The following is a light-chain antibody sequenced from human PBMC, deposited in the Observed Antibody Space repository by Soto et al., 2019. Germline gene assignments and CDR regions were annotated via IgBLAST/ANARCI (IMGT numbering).Light chain of an antibody. Sequence: QSVLTQPSSVSGSPGQSVTISCTGTSSDIGAYNFVSWYQQHPGKAPKLMIYDVTARPSGVPDRFSGSKSGTTASLTISGLQDEDEADYYCCSYAGAHTFFGGGTKLTVL. CDR3: CSYAGAHTF. V-gene: IGLV2-11*01. CDR2: DVT. CDR1: SSDIGAYNF. J-gene: IGLJ2*01.